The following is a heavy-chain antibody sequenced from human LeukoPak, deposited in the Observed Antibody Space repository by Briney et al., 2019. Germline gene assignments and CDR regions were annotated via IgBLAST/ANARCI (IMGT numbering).Heavy chain of an antibody. CDR1: GGTFSSYA. D-gene: IGHD3-16*02. Sequence: SVNVSCKASGGTFSSYAVSWVRQAPGQGREWMGGIIPIFGTANYAQKFQGRVTITADESTSTAYMELSSLRSEDTAVYYCAGGITFGGVIATYTDYWGQGTLVTVSS. V-gene: IGHV1-69*13. J-gene: IGHJ4*02. CDR2: IIPIFGTA. CDR3: AGGITFGGVIATYTDY.